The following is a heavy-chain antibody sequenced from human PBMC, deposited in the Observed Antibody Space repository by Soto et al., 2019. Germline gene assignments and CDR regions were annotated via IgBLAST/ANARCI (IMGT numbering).Heavy chain of an antibody. CDR3: ARDLLMVYAIPDY. Sequence: GGSLRLSCAASGFTFSSYWMSWVRQASGKGLEWVANIKQDGSEKYYVDSVKGRFTISRDNAKNSLYLQMNSLRAEDTAVYYCARDLLMVYAIPDYWGQGTMVTVSS. V-gene: IGHV3-7*01. CDR2: IKQDGSEK. J-gene: IGHJ4*02. D-gene: IGHD2-8*01. CDR1: GFTFSSYW.